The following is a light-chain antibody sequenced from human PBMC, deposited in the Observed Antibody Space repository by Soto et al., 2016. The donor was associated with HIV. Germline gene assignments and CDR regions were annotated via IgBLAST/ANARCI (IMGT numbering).Light chain of an antibody. J-gene: IGLJ1*01. Sequence: SYVLAQPPSVSVAPGKTAMITCEGYNIGSKSVYWYQQKPGQAPMLVVYDDTDRPSGIPERFSGSNSGNTATLTTSGVEAGDEADYYCQVWDSGSDHYVFGTGTEVTVL. CDR1: NIGSKS. V-gene: IGLV3-21*03. CDR2: DDT. CDR3: QVWDSGSDHYV.